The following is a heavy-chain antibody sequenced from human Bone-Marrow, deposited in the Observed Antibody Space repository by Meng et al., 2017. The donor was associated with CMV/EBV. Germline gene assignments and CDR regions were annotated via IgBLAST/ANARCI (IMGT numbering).Heavy chain of an antibody. CDR1: GGSFSGYY. D-gene: IGHD1/OR15-1a*01. Sequence: SQTLSLTCAVYGGSFSGYYWSWIRQPPGKGLEWIGEINHSGSTNYNPSLKSRVTISVDTSRNQFSLKVSSVTAADTAVYYCARAGGTGTGFHWGQGTLVTVSS. CDR2: INHSGST. V-gene: IGHV4-34*01. J-gene: IGHJ4*02. CDR3: ARAGGTGTGFH.